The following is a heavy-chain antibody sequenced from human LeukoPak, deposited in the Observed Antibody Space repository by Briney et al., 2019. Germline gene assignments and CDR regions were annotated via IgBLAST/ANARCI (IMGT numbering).Heavy chain of an antibody. V-gene: IGHV1-69*04. CDR3: MIWFGELYRVDY. Sequence: SVKVSCKASGYTFTSYAISWVRQAPGQGLEWMGRIIPILGIANYAQKFQGRVTITADKSTSTAYMELSSLRSEDTAVYYCMIWFGELYRVDYWGQGTLVTVSS. CDR1: GYTFTSYA. CDR2: IIPILGIA. D-gene: IGHD3-10*01. J-gene: IGHJ4*02.